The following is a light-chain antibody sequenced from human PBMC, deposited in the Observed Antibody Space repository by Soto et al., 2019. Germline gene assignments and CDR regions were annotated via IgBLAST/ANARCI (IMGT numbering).Light chain of an antibody. CDR3: QQRSNWPIT. V-gene: IGKV3-11*01. J-gene: IGKJ5*01. CDR1: QSFSIIF. Sequence: EIVLTHSPGTLSLSPWECAALSCSASQSFSIIFLAWYQQKPCQAPRLLIYDASNRATGIPARFSGSGSGTDFTLTISSLEPEDFAVYYCQQRSNWPITFGQGTRLEIK. CDR2: DAS.